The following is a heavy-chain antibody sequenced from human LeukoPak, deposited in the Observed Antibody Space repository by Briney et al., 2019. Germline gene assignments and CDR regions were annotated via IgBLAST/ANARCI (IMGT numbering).Heavy chain of an antibody. CDR2: IRGDGTTT. CDR3: AKDIGSGWSFDY. V-gene: IGHV3-43*02. D-gene: IGHD6-19*01. Sequence: GGSLRLSCAASGFTFDDYATHWVRQGPGKGLEWVSLIRGDGTTTYYADSVKGRFTISRDNSKNSLYLQMNSLRTGDTALYYCAKDIGSGWSFDYWGQGTLVTVPS. CDR1: GFTFDDYA. J-gene: IGHJ4*02.